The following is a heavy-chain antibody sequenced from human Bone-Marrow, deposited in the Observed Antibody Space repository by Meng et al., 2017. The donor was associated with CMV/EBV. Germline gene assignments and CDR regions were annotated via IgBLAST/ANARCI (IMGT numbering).Heavy chain of an antibody. CDR3: ARGDPKFYYYYGMDV. J-gene: IGHJ6*02. CDR1: GYTFTGYY. CDR2: MNPNSGNT. V-gene: IGHV1-8*02. Sequence: ASVKVSCKASGYTFTGYYMHWVRQATGQGLEWMGWMNPNSGNTGYAQKFQGRVTMTRNTSISTAYMELSSLRSEDTAVYYCARGDPKFYYYYGMDVWGQGTTVTVSS.